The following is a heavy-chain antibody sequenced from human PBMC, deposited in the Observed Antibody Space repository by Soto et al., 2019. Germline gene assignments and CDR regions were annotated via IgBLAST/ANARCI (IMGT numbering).Heavy chain of an antibody. CDR3: ASSPHYDILTGYYIPTLDY. D-gene: IGHD3-9*01. Sequence: PSETLSLTCTVSGGSISSYYWSWIRQPPGKGLEWIGEINHSGSTNYNPSLKSRVTISVDTSKNQFSLKLSSVTAADTAVYYCASSPHYDILTGYYIPTLDYWGQGTLVTVSS. J-gene: IGHJ4*02. V-gene: IGHV4-34*01. CDR2: INHSGST. CDR1: GGSISSYY.